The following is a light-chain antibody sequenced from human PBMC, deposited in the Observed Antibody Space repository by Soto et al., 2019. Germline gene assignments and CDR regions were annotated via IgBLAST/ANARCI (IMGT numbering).Light chain of an antibody. CDR3: QQYNNWPPYT. V-gene: IGKV3-15*01. CDR1: QSVGSD. J-gene: IGKJ2*01. CDR2: GAS. Sequence: EIVMTQSPATLSVSPGERATLSCRASQSVGSDLAWYQQRPGQAPWLVIFGASTRATGIPARFSGSGSGTEFTLTISSLQSEDLAVYYCQQYNNWPPYTFGQGTKLEIK.